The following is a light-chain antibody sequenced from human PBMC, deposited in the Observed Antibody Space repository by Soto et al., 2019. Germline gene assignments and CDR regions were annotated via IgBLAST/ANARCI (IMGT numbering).Light chain of an antibody. CDR1: QSVSSSY. CDR3: QQYGSSPLT. J-gene: IGKJ4*01. V-gene: IGKV3-20*01. Sequence: NVLPQSPGTLPSSPGEIATLSCRASQSVSSSYLAWYQQKPGQAPRLLLYGASNKATGIPDRISGSGSGTDFTHTISRLEPEDFAVYYCQQYGSSPLTVGGGTKVEIK. CDR2: GAS.